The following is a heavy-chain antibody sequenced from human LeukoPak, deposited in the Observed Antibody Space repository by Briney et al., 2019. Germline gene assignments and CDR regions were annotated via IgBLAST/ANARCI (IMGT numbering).Heavy chain of an antibody. J-gene: IGHJ3*02. D-gene: IGHD6-6*01. CDR1: GFTFSSYS. Sequence: GGSLRLSCAASGFTFSSYSMNWVRQAPGKGLEWVSYISSSSSTIYYADSVKGRFTISRDNAKNSLYLQMNSLRAEDTAVYYCARGSIAARPSAFDNWGQGTMVTVSS. V-gene: IGHV3-48*04. CDR2: ISSSSSTI. CDR3: ARGSIAARPSAFDN.